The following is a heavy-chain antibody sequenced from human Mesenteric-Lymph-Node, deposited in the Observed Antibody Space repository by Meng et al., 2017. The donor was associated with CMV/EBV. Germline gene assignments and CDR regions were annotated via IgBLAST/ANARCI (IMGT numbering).Heavy chain of an antibody. CDR1: GYTFTDYY. V-gene: IGHV1-2*02. CDR3: ARLLTTYYYGLDV. CDR2: INPNSGGT. Sequence: ASVKVSCKASGYTFTDYYIHWVRQAPGHGLEWMGWINPNSGGTDFAQKFQGRVTMTRDTSISTAYMELYRLRFDDTAMYYCARLLTTYYYGLDVWRQGPTVTLSS. J-gene: IGHJ6*02. D-gene: IGHD4-11*01.